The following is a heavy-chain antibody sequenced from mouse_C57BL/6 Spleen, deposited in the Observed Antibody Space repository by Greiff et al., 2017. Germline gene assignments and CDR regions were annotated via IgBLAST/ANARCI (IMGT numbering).Heavy chain of an antibody. J-gene: IGHJ2*01. CDR2: INYDGSST. D-gene: IGHD1-1*01. V-gene: IGHV5-16*01. Sequence: EVHLVESEGGLVQPGSSMKLSCTASGFTFSDYYMAWVRQVPEKGLEWVANINYDGSSTYYLDSLKSRFIISRDNAKNILYLQMSSLKSEDTATYDGARAGYYYGSSHSFDYWGQGTTLTVSS. CDR3: ARAGYYYGSSHSFDY. CDR1: GFTFSDYY.